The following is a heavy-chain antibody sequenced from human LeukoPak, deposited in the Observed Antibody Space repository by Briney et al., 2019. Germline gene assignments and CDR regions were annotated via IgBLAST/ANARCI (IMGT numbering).Heavy chain of an antibody. CDR1: GFTFSSYA. V-gene: IGHV3-23*01. Sequence: QTGGSLRLSCAASGFTFSSYAMSWVRQAPGKGLEWVSAISGSGGSTYYADSVKGRFTISRDNSKNTLYLQMNSLRAEDTAVYYCAKGRDYYDSSGYYYHYFDYWGQGTLLTVSS. J-gene: IGHJ4*02. CDR3: AKGRDYYDSSGYYYHYFDY. D-gene: IGHD3-22*01. CDR2: ISGSGGST.